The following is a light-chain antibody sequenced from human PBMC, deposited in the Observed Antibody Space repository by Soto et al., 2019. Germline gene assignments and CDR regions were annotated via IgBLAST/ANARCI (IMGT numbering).Light chain of an antibody. J-gene: IGKJ3*01. CDR2: ATS. V-gene: IGKV1-39*01. Sequence: DSQMTQSPSSLSASVGDRVTITCRASQATHSYLNWYQQKPGKAPNLLIFATSTLQSGVPSRFSGSGSGTDFTLTISSLQPEDFATYYCQQRETFGPGTKVDIK. CDR3: QQRET. CDR1: QATHSY.